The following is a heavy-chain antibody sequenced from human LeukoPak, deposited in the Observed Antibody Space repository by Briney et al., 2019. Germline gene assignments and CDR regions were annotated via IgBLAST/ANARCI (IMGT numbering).Heavy chain of an antibody. CDR2: IYYSGST. CDR3: ARSNYDFWSGYYPKGLYFDY. CDR1: GGSISSGGYY. V-gene: IGHV4-31*03. D-gene: IGHD3-3*01. J-gene: IGHJ4*02. Sequence: SETLSLTYTVSGGSISSGGYYWSWIRQHPGKGLEWIGYIYYSGSTYYNPSLKSRVTISVDTSKNQFSLKLSSVTAADTAVYYCARSNYDFWSGYYPKGLYFDYWGQGTLVTVSS.